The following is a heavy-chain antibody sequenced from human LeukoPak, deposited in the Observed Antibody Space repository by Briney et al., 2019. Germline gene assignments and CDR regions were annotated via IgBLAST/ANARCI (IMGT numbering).Heavy chain of an antibody. CDR3: ARGRGSSWYW. V-gene: IGHV4-34*01. D-gene: IGHD6-13*01. CDR2: INHSGST. J-gene: IGHJ4*02. Sequence: SETLSLTCAVYGGSFSGYYWSWIRQPPGKGLEWIGEINHSGSTNYNPSLKSRVTISVDTSKNQFSLKLSSVTAADTAVYYCARGRGSSWYWWGQGALVTVSS. CDR1: GGSFSGYY.